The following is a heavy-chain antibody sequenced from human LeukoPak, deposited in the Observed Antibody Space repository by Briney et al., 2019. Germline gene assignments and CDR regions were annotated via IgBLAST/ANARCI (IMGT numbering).Heavy chain of an antibody. CDR3: ARDKSEYSGYDYDDAFDI. D-gene: IGHD5-12*01. J-gene: IGHJ3*02. CDR1: GGSFSGYY. V-gene: IGHV4-31*11. CDR2: IYYSGST. Sequence: PSETLSLTCAVYGGSFSGYYWSWIRQHPGKGLEWIGYIYYSGSTYYNPSLKSRVTISVDTSKNQFSLKLSSVTAADTAVYYCARDKSEYSGYDYDDAFDIWGQGTMVTVSS.